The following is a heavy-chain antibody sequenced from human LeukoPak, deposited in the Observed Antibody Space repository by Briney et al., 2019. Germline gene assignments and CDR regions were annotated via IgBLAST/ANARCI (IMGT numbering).Heavy chain of an antibody. J-gene: IGHJ4*02. CDR3: ASQHYDSSGYYYADYFDY. D-gene: IGHD3-22*01. Sequence: PSETLSLTCTVSGYSISSGYYWGWIRQPPGKGLEWIGSIYHSGSTFYNPSLKSRVTISVDTSKNHVSLKLSSVTAADTAVYYCASQHYDSSGYYYADYFDYWGQGTLVTVSS. V-gene: IGHV4-38-2*02. CDR2: IYHSGST. CDR1: GYSISSGYY.